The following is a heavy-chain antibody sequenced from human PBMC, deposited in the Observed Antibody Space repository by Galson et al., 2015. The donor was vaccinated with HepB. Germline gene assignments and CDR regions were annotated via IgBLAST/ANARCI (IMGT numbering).Heavy chain of an antibody. CDR3: ARVGDYGDYYYYYYMDV. CDR2: IWYDGSNK. Sequence: SLRLSCAASGFTFSSYGMHWVRQAPGKGLEWVAVIWYDGSNKYYADSVKGRFTISRDNSKNTLYLQMNSLRAEDTAVYYCARVGDYGDYYYYYYMDVWGKGTTVTVSS. D-gene: IGHD4-17*01. CDR1: GFTFSSYG. J-gene: IGHJ6*03. V-gene: IGHV3-33*01.